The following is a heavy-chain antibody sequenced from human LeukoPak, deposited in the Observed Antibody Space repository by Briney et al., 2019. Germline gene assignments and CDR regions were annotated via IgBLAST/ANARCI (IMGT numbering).Heavy chain of an antibody. CDR2: ISSSTTYI. CDR3: ARGAAGYVGASSFDY. D-gene: IGHD1-26*01. J-gene: IGHJ4*02. Sequence: GGSLRLSCAASGFTFSSYSMNWVRQAPGKGLEWVSSISSSTTYISYADSVKGRFTISRDNSKNSLYLQMNSLRAEDTAVYYCARGAAGYVGASSFDYWGQGTLVTVSS. CDR1: GFTFSSYS. V-gene: IGHV3-21*01.